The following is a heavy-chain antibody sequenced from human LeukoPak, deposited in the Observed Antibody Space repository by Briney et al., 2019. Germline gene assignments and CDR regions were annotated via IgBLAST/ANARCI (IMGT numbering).Heavy chain of an antibody. Sequence: ASVKVSCKASGYTFTSYDINWVRQATGQGLEWMGWMNPNSGNTGYAQKFQGRVTITRNTSISTAYMELSSLRSEDTAVYYCARGLWFGEYFGYWGQGTLVTVSP. CDR2: MNPNSGNT. CDR3: ARGLWFGEYFGY. CDR1: GYTFTSYD. J-gene: IGHJ4*02. D-gene: IGHD3-10*01. V-gene: IGHV1-8*03.